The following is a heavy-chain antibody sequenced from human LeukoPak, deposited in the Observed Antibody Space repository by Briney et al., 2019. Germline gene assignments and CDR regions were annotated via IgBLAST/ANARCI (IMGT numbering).Heavy chain of an antibody. CDR2: TNPNSGGT. Sequence: GASVNVSCKASVYTFTCYYMHWVRQAPGQGLEWMGWTNPNSGGTNYAQKFQGRVTMTRDTSISTAYMELSRLRSDDTAVYYCARDIVMVTYWFDPWGQGTLVTVSS. D-gene: IGHD5-18*01. CDR1: VYTFTCYY. V-gene: IGHV1-2*02. CDR3: ARDIVMVTYWFDP. J-gene: IGHJ5*02.